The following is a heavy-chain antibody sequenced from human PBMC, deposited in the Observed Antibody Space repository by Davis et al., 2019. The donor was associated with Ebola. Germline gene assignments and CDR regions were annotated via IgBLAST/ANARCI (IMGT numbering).Heavy chain of an antibody. Sequence: SETLSLTCTLSGGSVNSGSYYWSWIRQPPGKGLEYLAYIYYTGSTNYNPSLKSRVSISIDTSMKQFSLKLNSVTAADTAVYFCARGNLLLRAFDIWGQGTMVAVSS. CDR3: ARGNLLLRAFDI. D-gene: IGHD1-14*01. V-gene: IGHV4-61*01. CDR1: GGSVNSGSYY. CDR2: IYYTGST. J-gene: IGHJ3*02.